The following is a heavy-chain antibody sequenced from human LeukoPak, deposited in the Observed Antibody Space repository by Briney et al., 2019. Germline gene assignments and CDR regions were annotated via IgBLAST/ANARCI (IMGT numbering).Heavy chain of an antibody. CDR3: ARCHYDIFSGAWFDP. CDR2: IIPILDIT. D-gene: IGHD3-9*01. Sequence: SVKVSCKPSGGTFSSYGISWVRQAPGQGLEWMGRIIPILDITNNAQKFQGRLTITADKSTSTAYMELSSLRSEDTAVYYCARCHYDIFSGAWFDPWGQGTLVTVSS. J-gene: IGHJ5*02. V-gene: IGHV1-69*04. CDR1: GGTFSSYG.